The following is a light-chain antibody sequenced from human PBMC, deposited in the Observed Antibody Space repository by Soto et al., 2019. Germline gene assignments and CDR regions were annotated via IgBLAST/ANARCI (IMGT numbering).Light chain of an antibody. J-gene: IGLJ1*01. Sequence: QSALTQPASVSGSPGQSITISCTGTSTDAGGYSYVSWYQQHPGKAPKLLISEVSNRPSGVSNRFSGSKSGNTASLTISGLQAEDEADYYCCSYTSTSTLYVFGTGTKVTVL. CDR3: CSYTSTSTLYV. V-gene: IGLV2-14*01. CDR1: STDAGGYSY. CDR2: EVS.